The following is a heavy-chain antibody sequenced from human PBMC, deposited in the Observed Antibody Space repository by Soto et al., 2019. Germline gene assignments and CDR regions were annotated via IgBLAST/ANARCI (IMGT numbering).Heavy chain of an antibody. V-gene: IGHV1-8*01. CDR3: ARVGGDYDFWSGYSLFDP. CDR2: MNPNSGNT. Sequence: VASVKVSCKASGYTFTSYDINWVRQATGQGVEWMGWMNPNSGNTGYAQKFQGRVTMTRNTSISTAYMELSSLRSEDTAVYYCARVGGDYDFWSGYSLFDPWGQGTLVTVSS. J-gene: IGHJ5*02. CDR1: GYTFTSYD. D-gene: IGHD3-3*01.